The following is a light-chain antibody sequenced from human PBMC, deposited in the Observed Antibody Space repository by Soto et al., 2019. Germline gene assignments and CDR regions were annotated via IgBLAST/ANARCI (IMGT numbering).Light chain of an antibody. V-gene: IGKV3-20*01. J-gene: IGKJ4*01. Sequence: EVVLTQSPGTLSLSPGGRASLFCRASQTVSPYLAWYQQKPGQAPRLLIYGASSRATGIPDRFSGSGSETDFTLTISRLEPEDFAVYYCQQYNNWPLTFGGGTKVDIK. CDR3: QQYNNWPLT. CDR2: GAS. CDR1: QTVSPY.